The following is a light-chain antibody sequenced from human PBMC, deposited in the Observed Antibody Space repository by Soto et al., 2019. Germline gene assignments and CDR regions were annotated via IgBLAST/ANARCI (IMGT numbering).Light chain of an antibody. V-gene: IGLV2-14*01. CDR3: SSYTSNITWV. J-gene: IGLJ3*02. CDR1: SSDVGGYNY. Sequence: QSALTQPASVSGSPGQSITISCTGTSSDVGGYNYVSWYQQHPGKAPKLMIYEVNNRPSGVSNRFSGSKSGNTASLTISGLQAEDEADYYCSSYTSNITWVFGGGTKLTVL. CDR2: EVN.